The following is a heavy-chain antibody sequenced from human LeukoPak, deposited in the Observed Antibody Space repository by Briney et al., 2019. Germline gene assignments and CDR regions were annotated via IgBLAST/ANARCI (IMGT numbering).Heavy chain of an antibody. CDR1: GFTFSSYS. Sequence: GGSLRLSCAASGFTFSSYSMNWVRQAPGKGLEWVSYISSSSSTIYYADSVKGRFTISRDNAKNSLYLQMNSLRAEDTAVYYCARALTYYYGSGSYCLDYWGQGTLVTVSS. CDR3: ARALTYYYGSGSYCLDY. D-gene: IGHD3-10*01. CDR2: ISSSSSTI. V-gene: IGHV3-48*04. J-gene: IGHJ4*02.